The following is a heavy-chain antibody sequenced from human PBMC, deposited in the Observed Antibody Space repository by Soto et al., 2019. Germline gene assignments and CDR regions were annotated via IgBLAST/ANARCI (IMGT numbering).Heavy chain of an antibody. D-gene: IGHD4-17*01. J-gene: IGHJ4*02. CDR2: IIPIFGTA. CDR1: GGTFSSYA. CDR3: ARYKGDYDLNYLDD. V-gene: IGHV1-69*13. Sequence: GASVKVSCKASGGTFSSYAISWVRQAPGQGLEWMGGIIPIFGTASYAQNFQGRVTITADGSTSTAYMELSSLRSEDTAVYYCARYKGDYDLNYLDDWGQGTLVTVSS.